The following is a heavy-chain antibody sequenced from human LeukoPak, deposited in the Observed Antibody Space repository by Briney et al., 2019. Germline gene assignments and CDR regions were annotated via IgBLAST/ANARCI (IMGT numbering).Heavy chain of an antibody. CDR2: ISSNGGST. CDR3: VKVPYDFWSLYYFDY. V-gene: IGHV3-64D*09. D-gene: IGHD3-3*01. Sequence: GGSLRLSCSASGFTFRNYAMHWVRQAPGKGLEYVSAISSNGGSTYYTDSVKGRFTISRDNSKNTLYLQMTSLRAEDTAVYFCVKVPYDFWSLYYFDYWGQGTLVTVSS. J-gene: IGHJ4*02. CDR1: GFTFRNYA.